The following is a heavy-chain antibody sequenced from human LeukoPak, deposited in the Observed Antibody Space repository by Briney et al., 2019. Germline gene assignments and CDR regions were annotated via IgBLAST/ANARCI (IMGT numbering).Heavy chain of an antibody. D-gene: IGHD3-22*01. CDR3: ARNKDYYDTSGANV. Sequence: ASVKVSCKASGYTFTSYDINWVREATGQGLEWMGYMNPNSGNTGYAQKFQGRVTMTRNTSISTAYMELSSLRSEDTAVYYCARNKDYYDTSGANVWGQGTLVTVPS. CDR1: GYTFTSYD. CDR2: MNPNSGNT. J-gene: IGHJ4*02. V-gene: IGHV1-8*01.